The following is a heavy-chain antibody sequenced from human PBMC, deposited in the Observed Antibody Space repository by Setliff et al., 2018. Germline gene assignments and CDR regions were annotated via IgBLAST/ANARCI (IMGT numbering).Heavy chain of an antibody. V-gene: IGHV4-38-2*02. Sequence: SETLSLTCTVSGYSISSGYYWGWIRQPPGKGLEWIGSIYYSGSTYYNPSLKSRVTISVDTSKNQFSLKLSSVTAADTAVYYCARDPHFDSWGQGTLVTVSS. J-gene: IGHJ4*02. CDR1: GYSISSGYY. CDR3: ARDPHFDS. CDR2: IYYSGST.